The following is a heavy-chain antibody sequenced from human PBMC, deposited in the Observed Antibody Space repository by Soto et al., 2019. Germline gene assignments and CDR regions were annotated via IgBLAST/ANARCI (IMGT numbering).Heavy chain of an antibody. Sequence: HPEWSLRLSCSASGFTFSIYIMNWVRQAPGKGLEWVSYISSSSSTIYYADSVKGRFTISRDNAKNSLYLQMNSLRDEDTAVYYCARDSRPYYVIFTGASAEFDTWGQGTILTVSS. V-gene: IGHV3-48*02. D-gene: IGHD3-9*01. CDR1: GFTFSIYI. J-gene: IGHJ3*02. CDR3: ARDSRPYYVIFTGASAEFDT. CDR2: ISSSSSTI.